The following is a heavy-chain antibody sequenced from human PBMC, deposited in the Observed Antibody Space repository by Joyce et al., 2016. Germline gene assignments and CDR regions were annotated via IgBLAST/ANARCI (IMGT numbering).Heavy chain of an antibody. D-gene: IGHD7-27*01. Sequence: QVQLQQWGAGLLKPSETLSLTCAVYGGSFSGYYWSWIRQPPGKGLEWIGEINHSGRTNYNPSLKSRVTMSVDTAKNQFSLKLSSVTAADTAVYYCARGPRSNWGLVWFDPWGQGTLVTVSS. CDR1: GGSFSGYY. J-gene: IGHJ5*02. CDR2: INHSGRT. V-gene: IGHV4-34*01. CDR3: ARGPRSNWGLVWFDP.